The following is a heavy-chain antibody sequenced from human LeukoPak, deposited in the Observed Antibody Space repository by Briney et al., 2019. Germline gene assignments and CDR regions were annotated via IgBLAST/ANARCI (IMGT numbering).Heavy chain of an antibody. Sequence: SGPALVKPTQTLTLTCTFSGFSLSTLGMRVSWIRQPPGKALEWLALIDWDDDKFYSTSLKTRLTISKDASKNQVVLTMTNMDPVDTATYYCARMLYSYASSGYYYDYWGQGTLVTVSS. CDR3: ARMLYSYASSGYYYDY. D-gene: IGHD3-22*01. CDR1: GFSLSTLGMR. CDR2: IDWDDDK. V-gene: IGHV2-70*04. J-gene: IGHJ4*02.